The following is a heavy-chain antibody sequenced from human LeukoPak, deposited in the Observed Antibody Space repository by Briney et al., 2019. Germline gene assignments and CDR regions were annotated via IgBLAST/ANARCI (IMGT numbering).Heavy chain of an antibody. CDR2: IYYSGST. CDR1: GGPISSYY. CDR3: ARVSGWFDP. Sequence: PSETLSLTCTVSGGPISSYYWSWIRQPPGKGLEWIGYIYYSGSTNYNPSLKSRVTISVDTSKNQFSLKLSSVTAADTAVYYCARVSGWFDPWGQGTLVTVSS. J-gene: IGHJ5*02. D-gene: IGHD3-10*01. V-gene: IGHV4-59*01.